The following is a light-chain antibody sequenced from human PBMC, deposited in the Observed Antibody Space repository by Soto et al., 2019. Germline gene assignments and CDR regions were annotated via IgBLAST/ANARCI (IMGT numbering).Light chain of an antibody. CDR2: EVS. CDR3: SSYAGSIGYV. J-gene: IGLJ1*01. CDR1: SSDVGGYNY. Sequence: QSVLTQPPSASGSPGQSVTISCTGTSSDVGGYNYVSWYQQHPGKAPKLMIYEVSKRPSGVPDRFSGSKSGNTASLTVSGLQAEDEADYYCSSYAGSIGYVFGTGTKLTVL. V-gene: IGLV2-8*01.